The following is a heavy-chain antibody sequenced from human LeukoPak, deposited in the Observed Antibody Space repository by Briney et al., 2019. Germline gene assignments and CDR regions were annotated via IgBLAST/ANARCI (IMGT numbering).Heavy chain of an antibody. CDR1: GYTFTSYD. CDR2: MNPNSGNT. V-gene: IGHV1-8*01. Sequence: ASVKVSCKASGYTFTSYDINWVRQATGQGLEWMGWMNPNSGNTGYAQKFQGRVTMTRDTSTSTVYMELSSLRSEDTAVYYCAREGTMVRGVISWGQGTLVTVSS. CDR3: AREGTMVRGVIS. D-gene: IGHD3-10*01. J-gene: IGHJ4*02.